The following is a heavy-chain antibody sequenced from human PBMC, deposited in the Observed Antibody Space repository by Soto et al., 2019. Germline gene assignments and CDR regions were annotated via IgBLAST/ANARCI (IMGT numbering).Heavy chain of an antibody. Sequence: QVHVVHSGAEVKRPGSSVNVSCKASGGYFNNRQTLNSYPISWVRHAPGQGLEWMGGIIPLFGTPNYAQRFEGRVTITADKSTSTTYLEVNNVTSDDTAVYYCAKSWGGEIYYSYSAMDVWGQGTKVTVSS. CDR1: GGYFNNRQTLNSYP. CDR2: IIPLFGTP. J-gene: IGHJ6*02. CDR3: AKSWGGEIYYSYSAMDV. V-gene: IGHV1-69*06. D-gene: IGHD3-16*01.